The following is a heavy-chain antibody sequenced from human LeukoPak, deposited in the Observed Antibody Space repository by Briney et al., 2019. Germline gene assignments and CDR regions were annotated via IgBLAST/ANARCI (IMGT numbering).Heavy chain of an antibody. CDR1: GFTFSSYS. Sequence: GGSLRLSCAASGFTFSSYSMNWVRQAPGKGLEWVSSISSSSSYIYYADSVKGRFTISRDNAKNSLYLQMNSLRAEDTAVYYCARASGSYYSRYWYFDLWGRGTLVTVSS. V-gene: IGHV3-21*01. CDR2: ISSSSSYI. J-gene: IGHJ2*01. D-gene: IGHD1-26*01. CDR3: ARASGSYYSRYWYFDL.